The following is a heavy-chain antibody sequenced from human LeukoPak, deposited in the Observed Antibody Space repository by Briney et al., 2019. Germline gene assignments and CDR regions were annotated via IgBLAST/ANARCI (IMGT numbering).Heavy chain of an antibody. V-gene: IGHV3-7*01. J-gene: IGHJ5*02. CDR2: IKQDGSEK. CDR3: ATGIAAAGGVNWFDP. D-gene: IGHD6-13*01. CDR1: GFTFNGYW. Sequence: PGGSLRLSCAASGFTFNGYWMSWVRQAPGKGREWVANIKQDGSEKYYVDSVKGRFTISRGNAKNSLYLQMNSLRAEDTAVYYCATGIAAAGGVNWFDPWGQGTLVTVSS.